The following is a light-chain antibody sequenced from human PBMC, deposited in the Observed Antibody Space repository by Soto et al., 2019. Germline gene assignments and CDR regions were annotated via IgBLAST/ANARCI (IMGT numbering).Light chain of an antibody. CDR3: QQYDSALT. Sequence: EIVLTQSPGTLSLSPGERATLSCRASQSVSSNYLAWYQQKPGQAPRLLIYGASSRATGIPDRFSGSGSGTDFTLTISSLEPEDFAVYSCQQYDSALTFGGGTKVEIK. CDR1: QSVSSNY. V-gene: IGKV3-20*01. CDR2: GAS. J-gene: IGKJ4*01.